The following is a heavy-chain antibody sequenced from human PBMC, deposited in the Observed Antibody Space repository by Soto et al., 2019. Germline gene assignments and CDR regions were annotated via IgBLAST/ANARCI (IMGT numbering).Heavy chain of an antibody. V-gene: IGHV4-30-4*01. Sequence: QVQLQESGPGLVKPSQTLCLTCTVSGGSISDGAYYWSWIRQPPGKGLEWIGHIYDSGNTYNNPSLKSRLTISVDTSKNHFSLNLNSVTAADTAVYYCASGLSGDKVDQWGQGTLVTVSS. CDR2: IYDSGNT. J-gene: IGHJ4*02. CDR3: ASGLSGDKVDQ. CDR1: GGSISDGAYY. D-gene: IGHD2-21*01.